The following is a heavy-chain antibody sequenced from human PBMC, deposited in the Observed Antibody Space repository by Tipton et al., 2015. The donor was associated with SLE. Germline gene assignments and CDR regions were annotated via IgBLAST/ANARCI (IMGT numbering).Heavy chain of an antibody. D-gene: IGHD3-10*01. CDR1: GGSISSYY. CDR3: AGEGTYHYAPRGAFDL. CDR2: IYTNGST. Sequence: GLVKPSETLSLICTVSGGSISSYYWSWIRQPAGKGLEWIGRIYTNGSTNHNPSLKSRVTISVDTSKNQLSLKLSSVTAADTAVYYCAGEGTYHYAPRGAFDLWGQGTMVTVSS. V-gene: IGHV4-4*07. J-gene: IGHJ3*01.